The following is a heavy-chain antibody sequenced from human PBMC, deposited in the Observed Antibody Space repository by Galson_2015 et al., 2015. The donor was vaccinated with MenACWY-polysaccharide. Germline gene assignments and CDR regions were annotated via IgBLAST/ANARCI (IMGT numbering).Heavy chain of an antibody. J-gene: IGHJ6*02. CDR3: ARDYCGRTSCSGMDV. CDR2: ISYDATNK. V-gene: IGHV3-30-3*01. D-gene: IGHD2-21*01. CDR1: GFTFSSYA. Sequence: LRLSCAASGFTFSSYALHWVRQAPGKGLEWGAVISYDATNKYYRDSVKGRVTLSRDNSKNTVFLEMNSLRAEDTGVYYCARDYCGRTSCSGMDVWGQGTTVTVSS.